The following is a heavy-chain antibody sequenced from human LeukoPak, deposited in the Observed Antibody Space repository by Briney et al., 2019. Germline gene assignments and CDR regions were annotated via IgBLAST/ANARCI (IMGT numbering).Heavy chain of an antibody. J-gene: IGHJ4*02. V-gene: IGHV4-4*07. CDR1: GGSISSYY. D-gene: IGHD6-13*01. CDR2: VYTSGST. CDR3: ARQSPAAAGQGLDY. Sequence: SETLSLTCTVSGGSISSYYWSWIRQPAGKGLEWIGRVYTSGSTNYNPSLKSRVTMSVDTSKNQFSLNLSSVTAADTAVYYCARQSPAAAGQGLDYWGQGALVTVSS.